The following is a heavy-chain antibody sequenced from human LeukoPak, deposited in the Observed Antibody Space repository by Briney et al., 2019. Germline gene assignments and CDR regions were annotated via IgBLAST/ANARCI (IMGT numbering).Heavy chain of an antibody. Sequence: VSAISGSGGSTYYADSVKGRFTISRDNSKNTLFLQMNSLRAEDTAVYYCAKGGLSSYDYWGQGTLVTVSS. CDR2: ISGSGGST. CDR3: AKGGLSSYDY. V-gene: IGHV3-23*01. J-gene: IGHJ4*02.